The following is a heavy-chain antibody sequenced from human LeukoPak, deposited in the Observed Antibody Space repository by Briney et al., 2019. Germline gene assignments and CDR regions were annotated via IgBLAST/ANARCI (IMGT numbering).Heavy chain of an antibody. V-gene: IGHV1-46*01. CDR1: GYTFTSYY. CDR3: ARDRGYTYGQPRLDP. Sequence: GASVKVSCKASGYTFTSYYMHWVRQAPGQGLEWMGIINPSDGSTTYAQKFQGRVTMTRDTSTSTVYMELSSLRSEDTAVYYCARDRGYTYGQPRLDPWGQGTLVTVSS. D-gene: IGHD5-18*01. CDR2: INPSDGST. J-gene: IGHJ5*02.